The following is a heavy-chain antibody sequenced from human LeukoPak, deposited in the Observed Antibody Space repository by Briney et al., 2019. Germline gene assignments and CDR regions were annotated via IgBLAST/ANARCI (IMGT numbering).Heavy chain of an antibody. CDR1: GGSFSGYY. J-gene: IGHJ5*02. Sequence: SETLSLTCAVYGGSFSGYYWSWIRQPPGKGLEWIGEINHSGSTNYNPSLKSRVTISVDTSKNQFSLKLSSVTAADTAVYYCASQRVTYYYGSGILSLERRRPHCWFDPWGQGTLVTVSS. D-gene: IGHD3-10*01. V-gene: IGHV4-34*01. CDR3: ASQRVTYYYGSGILSLERRRPHCWFDP. CDR2: INHSGST.